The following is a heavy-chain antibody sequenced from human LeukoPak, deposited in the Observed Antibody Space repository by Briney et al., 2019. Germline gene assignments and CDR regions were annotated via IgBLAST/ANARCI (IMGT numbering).Heavy chain of an antibody. CDR2: INSDGSST. V-gene: IGHV3-74*01. D-gene: IGHD3-22*01. Sequence: GGSLRLSCAASGFTFSSYWMHWVRQAPGKGLVWVSRINSDGSSTSYADSVKGRFTISRDNAKNTLYLQMNSLRAEDTAVYYCARAPEDSSGYYPFDYWGQGTLVTVSS. CDR1: GFTFSSYW. CDR3: ARAPEDSSGYYPFDY. J-gene: IGHJ4*02.